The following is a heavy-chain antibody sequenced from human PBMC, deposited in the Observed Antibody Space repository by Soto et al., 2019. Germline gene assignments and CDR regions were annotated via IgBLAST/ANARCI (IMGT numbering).Heavy chain of an antibody. J-gene: IGHJ3*01. CDR3: ARGIASTSLVTFDV. V-gene: IGHV3-21*02. D-gene: IGHD1-1*01. CDR1: GFSFSTSI. Sequence: EVLLVESGGGLVKPGGSLRLSCVASGFSFSTSIMHWVRQDPGQGLECIATISSTSSNVYYAGSVKGRFSISRDNPKHSLFLQMNSLRADAMAVYYCARGIASTSLVTFDVWGQGTMVTVS. CDR2: ISSTSSNV.